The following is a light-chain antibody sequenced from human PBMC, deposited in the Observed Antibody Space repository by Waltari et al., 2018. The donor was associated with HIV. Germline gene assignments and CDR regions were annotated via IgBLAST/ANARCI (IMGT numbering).Light chain of an antibody. CDR3: GTWDSSVSAGV. J-gene: IGLJ2*01. CDR1: TSNIGNNF. V-gene: IGLV1-51*01. Sequence: QSVLTQPPSVSAAPGQKVTFSCSGRTSNIGNNFVSWYQQPPEAAPKLIIYANNKRPSGVPDRFSGSKSATSATLAITGLQTGDEADYYCGTWDSSVSAGVFGGGTKLTVL. CDR2: ANN.